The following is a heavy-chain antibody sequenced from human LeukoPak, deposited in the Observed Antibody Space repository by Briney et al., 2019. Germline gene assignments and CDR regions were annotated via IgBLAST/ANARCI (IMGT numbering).Heavy chain of an antibody. J-gene: IGHJ4*02. V-gene: IGHV3-23*01. CDR3: AKVKAVAGCFDY. CDR2: IGGSGGST. D-gene: IGHD6-19*01. Sequence: GGSLILSCSASGFTFSSYAMYWVRQAPGKGLEWVSTIGGSGGSTYYADSVKGRFTISRDNSKNTLYLQMNSLRAEDTAVYYCAKVKAVAGCFDYWGQGTLVTVSS. CDR1: GFTFSSYA.